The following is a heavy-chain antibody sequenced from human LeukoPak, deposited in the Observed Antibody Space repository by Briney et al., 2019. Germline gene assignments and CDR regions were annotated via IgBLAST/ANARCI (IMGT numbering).Heavy chain of an antibody. Sequence: SETLSLTCTVSGGSISTFYWTWIRQPPGKGLEWIGSISYSGSTNYSPSLEGRVTMSVDTSKNQFSLKLSSVTAADTAVYYCAKEKYYYDSSGYYYAPFDYWGQGTLVTVSS. J-gene: IGHJ4*02. CDR2: ISYSGST. D-gene: IGHD3-22*01. CDR1: GGSISTFY. V-gene: IGHV4-59*12. CDR3: AKEKYYYDSSGYYYAPFDY.